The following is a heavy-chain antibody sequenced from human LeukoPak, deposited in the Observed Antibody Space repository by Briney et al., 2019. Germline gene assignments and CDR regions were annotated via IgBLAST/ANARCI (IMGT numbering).Heavy chain of an antibody. D-gene: IGHD2-2*01. J-gene: IGHJ4*02. Sequence: ASVKVSCKASGYTFTSYGISWVRQAPGQGLEWMGWISAYNGNTNYAQKLQGRVTMTTDTSTSTAYMELRSLRSDDTAVYYCARADIVVVPAAILFDYWGQGTLVTVSS. CDR1: GYTFTSYG. CDR3: ARADIVVVPAAILFDY. V-gene: IGHV1-18*01. CDR2: ISAYNGNT.